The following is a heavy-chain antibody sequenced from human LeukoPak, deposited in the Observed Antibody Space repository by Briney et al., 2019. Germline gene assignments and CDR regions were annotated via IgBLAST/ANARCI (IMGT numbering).Heavy chain of an antibody. J-gene: IGHJ4*02. CDR1: GFPFSSYE. D-gene: IGHD2-15*01. Sequence: PGGSLTLSCAASGFPFSSYEMNWVRHAPGKGLEWVSYISSSGSTIYYADAVKGRFTISRDNAKNSLYLQMNSLRAEDTAVYYCARVDIVVVVAATKSGYYLDYWGQGTLVTVSS. CDR2: ISSSGSTI. V-gene: IGHV3-48*03. CDR3: ARVDIVVVVAATKSGYYLDY.